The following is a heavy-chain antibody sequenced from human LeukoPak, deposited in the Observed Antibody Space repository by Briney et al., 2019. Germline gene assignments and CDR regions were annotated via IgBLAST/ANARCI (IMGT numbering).Heavy chain of an antibody. V-gene: IGHV3-23*01. CDR3: AKLRAPHYYDSSGPLDY. Sequence: GGTLRLSCAASGFTFSSYGMSWVRQAPGKGLEWVSAISGSGGSTYYADSVKGRFTISRDNSKNTLYLQMNSLRAEDTAVYYCAKLRAPHYYDSSGPLDYWGQGTLVTVSS. D-gene: IGHD3-22*01. CDR1: GFTFSSYG. CDR2: ISGSGGST. J-gene: IGHJ4*02.